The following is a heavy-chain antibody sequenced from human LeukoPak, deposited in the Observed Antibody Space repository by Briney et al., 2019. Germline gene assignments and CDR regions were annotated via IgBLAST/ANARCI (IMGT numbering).Heavy chain of an antibody. J-gene: IGHJ3*02. V-gene: IGHV3-20*01. CDR2: INWNGGST. CDR3: ARAYGNYEGGFAFDI. D-gene: IGHD4-11*01. Sequence: AGGSLRLSCAASGFTFDDYGMSWVRQAPGKGLEWVSGINWNGGSTGYADSVKGRFTISRDNAKNSLYLQMNSLRAEDTALYHCARAYGNYEGGFAFDIWGQGTMVTVSS. CDR1: GFTFDDYG.